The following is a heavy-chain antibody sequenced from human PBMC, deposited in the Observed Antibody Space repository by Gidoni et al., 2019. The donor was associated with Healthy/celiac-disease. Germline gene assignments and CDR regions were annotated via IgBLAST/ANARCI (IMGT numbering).Heavy chain of an antibody. J-gene: IGHJ4*02. D-gene: IGHD1-26*01. CDR1: GFTLRSYW. CDR3: ERSYQKTFDY. CDR2: SSADGSTT. Sequence: EVQLVESGGGLVQPGGSLRLSCAASGFTLRSYWMHCVRQAQGKGLMWVSRSSADGSTTIYADSVKGRLTISRDNAKNTLYLQMSSLRAEDTAVYYCERSYQKTFDYWGQGTLVTVSS. V-gene: IGHV3-74*01.